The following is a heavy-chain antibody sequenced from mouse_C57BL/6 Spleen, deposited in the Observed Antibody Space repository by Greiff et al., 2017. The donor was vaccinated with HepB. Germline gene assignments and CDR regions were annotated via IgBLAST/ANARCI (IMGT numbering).Heavy chain of an antibody. J-gene: IGHJ2*01. CDR2: IRNKANGYTT. Sequence: EVQGVESGGGLVQPGGSLSLSCAASGFTFTDYYMSWVRQPPGKALEWLGFIRNKANGYTTEYSASVKGRFTISRDNSQSILYLQMNALRAEDSATYYCARSYGSSYRNYFDYWGQGTTLTVSS. CDR1: GFTFTDYY. CDR3: ARSYGSSYRNYFDY. V-gene: IGHV7-3*01. D-gene: IGHD1-1*01.